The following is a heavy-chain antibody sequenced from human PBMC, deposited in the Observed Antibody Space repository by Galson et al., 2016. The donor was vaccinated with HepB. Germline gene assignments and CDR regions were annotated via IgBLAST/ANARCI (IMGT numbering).Heavy chain of an antibody. J-gene: IGHJ3*02. Sequence: TLSLTCAVSGTSIKNSVYYWGWIRQIPGKGLEWIGYVAYSGRTFYNPSLQSRVSISVDTSYRQFSVNLRSVTAADTAVYYCARAFITCGGYVYNAFETWGQGTLVTVSS. CDR2: VAYSGRT. CDR1: GTSIKNSVYY. D-gene: IGHD3-16*01. CDR3: ARAFITCGGYVYNAFET. V-gene: IGHV4-31*11.